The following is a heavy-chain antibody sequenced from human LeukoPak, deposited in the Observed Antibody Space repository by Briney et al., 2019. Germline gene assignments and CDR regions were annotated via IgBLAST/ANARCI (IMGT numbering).Heavy chain of an antibody. CDR3: AGAGIAAAGREFDY. J-gene: IGHJ4*02. V-gene: IGHV4-59*08. D-gene: IGHD6-13*01. CDR1: GGSISSNY. Sequence: SETLSLTCTVSGGSISSNYWSWIRQPPGKGLEWIGYIYYSGSTNYNPSLKSRVTISVDTSKNQFSLKLSSVTAADTAVYYCAGAGIAAAGREFDYWGQGTLVTVSS. CDR2: IYYSGST.